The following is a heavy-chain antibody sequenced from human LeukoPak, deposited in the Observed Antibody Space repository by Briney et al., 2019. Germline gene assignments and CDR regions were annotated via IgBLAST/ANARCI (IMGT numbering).Heavy chain of an antibody. V-gene: IGHV4-30-4*01. CDR1: GGSFSGYC. J-gene: IGHJ4*02. Sequence: SETLSLICAVYGGSFSGYCCSWIRQPPGKGVEWSGYIYYSGSTYYNPSLKSRVTISVDTSKNQFSLKLSSVTAADTAVYYCARSTGGCSYGTFDDWGQGTLVTVSS. D-gene: IGHD5-18*01. CDR3: ARSTGGCSYGTFDD. CDR2: IYYSGST.